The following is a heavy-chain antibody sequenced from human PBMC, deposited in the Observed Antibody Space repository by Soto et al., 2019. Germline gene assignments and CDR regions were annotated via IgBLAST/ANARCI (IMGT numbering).Heavy chain of an antibody. CDR1: GGSFSGYY. Sequence: SETLSLTCAVYGGSFSGYYWSWIRQPPGKGLEWIGEINHSGSTNYNPSLKSRVTISVDTSKNQFSLKLSSVTAADTAVYYCATARRKGVYYYYYGMDVWGQGTTATVSS. CDR3: ATARRKGVYYYYYGMDV. V-gene: IGHV4-34*01. D-gene: IGHD3-16*01. CDR2: INHSGST. J-gene: IGHJ6*02.